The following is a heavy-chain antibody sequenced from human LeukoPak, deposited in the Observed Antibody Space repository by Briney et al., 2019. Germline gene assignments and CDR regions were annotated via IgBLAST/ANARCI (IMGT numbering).Heavy chain of an antibody. CDR2: INHSGST. Sequence: SETLSLTCAVYGGSFSGYYWSWIRQPPGKGLEWIGEINHSGSTNYNPSLKSRVTISVDTSKNQFSLRLSSVTAADTAIYYCAKMAAATSLSLFDYWGQGTLVTVSS. CDR1: GGSFSGYY. J-gene: IGHJ4*02. V-gene: IGHV4-34*01. D-gene: IGHD6-25*01. CDR3: AKMAAATSLSLFDY.